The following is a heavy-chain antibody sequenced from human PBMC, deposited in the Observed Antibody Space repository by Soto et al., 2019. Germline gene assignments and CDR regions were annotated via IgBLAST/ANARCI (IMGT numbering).Heavy chain of an antibody. CDR2: IYYSGST. Sequence: QLQLQESGPGLVKPSETLSLTCTVSGGSISSSSYYWGWIRQPPGKGLEWIGSIYYSGSTYYNPSLKSRVTLSVDTSKNQFSLKLSSVTVADTAVYYCARLGYCGGDCYSHLDYWGQGTLVTVSS. CDR1: GGSISSSSYY. D-gene: IGHD2-21*02. J-gene: IGHJ4*02. CDR3: ARLGYCGGDCYSHLDY. V-gene: IGHV4-39*01.